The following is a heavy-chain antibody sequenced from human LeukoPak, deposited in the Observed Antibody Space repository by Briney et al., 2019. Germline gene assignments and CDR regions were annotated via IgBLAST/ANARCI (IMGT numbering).Heavy chain of an antibody. J-gene: IGHJ4*02. CDR2: IYHSGST. Sequence: SQTLSLTCTVSGVSISSGGYYWSWIRQPPGKGLEWIGYIYHSGSTYYNPSLKSRVTISVDRSKNQFSLKLSSVTAADTAVYYCARGMDDFWSGYWYYFDYWGQGTLVTVSS. CDR3: ARGMDDFWSGYWYYFDY. CDR1: GVSISSGGYY. V-gene: IGHV4-30-2*01. D-gene: IGHD3-3*01.